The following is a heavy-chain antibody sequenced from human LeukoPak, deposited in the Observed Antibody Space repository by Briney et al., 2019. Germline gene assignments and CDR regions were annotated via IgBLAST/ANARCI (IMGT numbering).Heavy chain of an antibody. CDR1: GGSISSSSYY. CDR2: IYYSGST. V-gene: IGHV4-39*07. D-gene: IGHD6-13*01. Sequence: SETLSLTCTVSGGSISSSSYYWGWIRQPPGKGLEWIGSIYYSGSTYYNPSLKSRVTISVDTSKNQFSLKLSSVTAADTAVYYCARAHSSSIRTTFDPWGQGTLVTVSS. J-gene: IGHJ5*02. CDR3: ARAHSSSIRTTFDP.